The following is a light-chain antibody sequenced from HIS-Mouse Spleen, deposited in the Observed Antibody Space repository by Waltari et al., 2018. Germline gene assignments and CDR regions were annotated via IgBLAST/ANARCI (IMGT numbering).Light chain of an antibody. Sequence: QSALTQPASVSGSPGQPITIPCTGTSSDVGRDNLVLGYQLHPCKAPTLMIYDGSKRPAGVSNRFTGSKSGNTASLTISGLQAEDEADYYCCSYAGSSTVVFGGGTKLTVL. CDR2: DGS. V-gene: IGLV2-23*01. CDR1: SSDVGRDNL. J-gene: IGLJ2*01. CDR3: CSYAGSSTVV.